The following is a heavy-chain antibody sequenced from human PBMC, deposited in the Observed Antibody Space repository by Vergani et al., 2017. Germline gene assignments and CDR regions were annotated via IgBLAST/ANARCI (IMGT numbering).Heavy chain of an antibody. V-gene: IGHV3-23*01. CDR2: ISGSGGST. CDR1: GFTFSSYA. Sequence: EVQLLESGGGLVQPGGSLRLSCAASGFTFSSYAMSWVRQAPGKGLEWVSGISGSGGSTYYADSVKGRFTISRDNSKNTLYPQMNSLRAEETAVYYCAEHQQQRPFYWYFDLWGRGTVVTVSS. D-gene: IGHD6-13*01. CDR3: AEHQQQRPFYWYFDL. J-gene: IGHJ2*01.